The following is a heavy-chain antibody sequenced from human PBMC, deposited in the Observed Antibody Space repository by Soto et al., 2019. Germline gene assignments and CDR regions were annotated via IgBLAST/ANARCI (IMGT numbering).Heavy chain of an antibody. D-gene: IGHD3-16*01. Sequence: EVQLLESGGDVVRPGGSLRLSCAASGFTVSSYAMGWVRQAPGKGLEWVAGVSRAGTYTFYADSVRGRFSISRDNSRDTVDLYMNALRGDDTAVYYCVKYTVTEDLGESWGQGTLVSVSS. V-gene: IGHV3-23*01. CDR1: GFTVSSYA. CDR3: VKYTVTEDLGES. J-gene: IGHJ5*02. CDR2: VSRAGTYT.